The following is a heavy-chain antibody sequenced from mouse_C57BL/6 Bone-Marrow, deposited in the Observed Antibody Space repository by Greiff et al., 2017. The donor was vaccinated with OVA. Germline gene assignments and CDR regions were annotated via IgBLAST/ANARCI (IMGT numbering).Heavy chain of an antibody. V-gene: IGHV8-12*01. CDR3: ACGRWSWFAY. J-gene: IGHJ3*01. CDR1: GFSLSTSGMG. D-gene: IGHD1-1*02. Sequence: QVTLKESGPGILQSSQTLSLTCSFSGFSLSTSGMGVSWIRQPSGKGLEWLAHIYWDDDKRYNPSLKSRLTISKDTSRNQVFLKITSVDTADTATCYCACGRWSWFAYWGQGTLVTVSA. CDR2: IYWDDDK.